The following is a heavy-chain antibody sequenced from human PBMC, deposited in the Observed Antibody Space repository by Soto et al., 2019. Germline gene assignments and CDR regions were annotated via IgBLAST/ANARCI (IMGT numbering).Heavy chain of an antibody. D-gene: IGHD2-21*01. CDR1: GFSFSSFA. V-gene: IGHV3-23*01. J-gene: IGHJ5*02. Sequence: EVQLLESGGTLVQPGESLRLSCEVSGFSFSSFAMNWVRQAPGEGLEWVSSIRGTATSYADSVKGRFTISRDNSKNTVDLRLNTRRGEYTPVYYCSNCVVLITTAGGWCKWVDPWGQGTLVIV. CDR2: IRGTAT. CDR3: SNCVVLITTAGGWCKWVDP.